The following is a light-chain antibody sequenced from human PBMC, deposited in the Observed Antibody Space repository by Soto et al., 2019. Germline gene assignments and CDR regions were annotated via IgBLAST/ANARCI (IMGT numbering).Light chain of an antibody. J-gene: IGKJ4*01. CDR2: DVS. Sequence: EIVLTQSPATLSLSPGERATLSCRASQSVSSSLAWYQQKPVQTPRLLIYDVSNRATGIPARFSGSRSGTDFTLTVSSLEPEDFAVYYCQQRSNWPLTFGGGTKVEIK. CDR3: QQRSNWPLT. V-gene: IGKV3-11*01. CDR1: QSVSSS.